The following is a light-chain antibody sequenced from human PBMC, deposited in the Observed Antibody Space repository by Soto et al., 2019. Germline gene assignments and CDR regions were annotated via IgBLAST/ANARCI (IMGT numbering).Light chain of an antibody. J-gene: IGKJ1*01. Sequence: DIVFTQSPGTLSFSPGERATLSCKTSQSISSDYLVWYQQKPGQAPRLLMYGTSTRATGIPDRFSGSGSGTDFTLTISRLEPEDFAVYYCQQYGNSPVAFGQGTKVDIK. CDR1: QSISSDY. CDR3: QQYGNSPVA. V-gene: IGKV3-20*01. CDR2: GTS.